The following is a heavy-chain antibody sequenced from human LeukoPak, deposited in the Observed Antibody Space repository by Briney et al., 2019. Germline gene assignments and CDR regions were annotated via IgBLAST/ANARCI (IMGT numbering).Heavy chain of an antibody. CDR2: IYTSGST. CDR1: GGSISSYY. V-gene: IGHV4-4*07. CDR3: ASGITMVRGVVPLDY. Sequence: PSETLSLTCTVSGGSISSYYWSWIRQPAGKGLEWIGRIYTSGSTNYNPSLKSRVTMSVDTSKNQFSLKLSSVTAADTAVYYCASGITMVRGVVPLDYWGQGTLVTVSS. D-gene: IGHD3-10*01. J-gene: IGHJ4*02.